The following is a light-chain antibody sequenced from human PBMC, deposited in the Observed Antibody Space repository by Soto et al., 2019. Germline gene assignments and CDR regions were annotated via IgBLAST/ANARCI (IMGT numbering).Light chain of an antibody. V-gene: IGKV3-20*01. CDR1: QSVSSSY. CDR3: QHYGSSPPIT. CDR2: DAS. J-gene: IGKJ5*01. Sequence: ILLTQTPGTLSLSPGERATLSCRASQSVSSSYLAWYQQKPGQAPRLLIYDASSRATGIPDRFSGGGSGTDFTLTISRLEPEDFAVYYCQHYGSSPPITFGQRTRPEIK.